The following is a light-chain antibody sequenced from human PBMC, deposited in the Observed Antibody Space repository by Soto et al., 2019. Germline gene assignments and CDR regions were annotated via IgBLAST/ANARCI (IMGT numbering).Light chain of an antibody. CDR2: GAY. J-gene: IGKJ4*01. CDR3: QQCDNLPPT. V-gene: IGKV1-33*01. CDR1: KDISNN. Sequence: DIQMNQSPSSLSASVGDRVTITCQASKDISNNLNWYQQTSGKAPKLLIYGAYNLETGVPSRFTGSQSRTDFTFTITSLQPEAVATYFCQQCDNLPPTFGGGTKVEI.